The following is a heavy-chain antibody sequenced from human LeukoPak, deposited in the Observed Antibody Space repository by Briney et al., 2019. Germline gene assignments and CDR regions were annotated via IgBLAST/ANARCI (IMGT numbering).Heavy chain of an antibody. V-gene: IGHV4-31*03. CDR1: GGSISSGGYY. D-gene: IGHD3-22*01. CDR3: ARHTYYYDKLPARAYYFDY. CDR2: IYYSGST. Sequence: PSETLSLTCTVSGGSISSGGYYWSWIRQHPGKGLEWIGYIYYSGSTYYNPSLKSRVTISVDTSKNQFSLKLSSVTAADTAVCYCARHTYYYDKLPARAYYFDYWGQGTLVTVSS. J-gene: IGHJ4*02.